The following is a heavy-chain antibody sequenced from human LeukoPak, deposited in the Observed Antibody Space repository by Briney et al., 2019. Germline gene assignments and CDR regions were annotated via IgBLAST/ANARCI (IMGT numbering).Heavy chain of an antibody. CDR2: MNPNSGNT. CDR3: ARGGVPAAIDY. Sequence: ASVKVSCKASGYTFTSYDINWVRQATGQGLEWMGWMNPNSGNTGYAQKFQGRVTMTRDTSTSTVYMELSSLRSEDTAVYYCARGGVPAAIDYWGQGTLVTVSS. V-gene: IGHV1-8*02. J-gene: IGHJ4*02. D-gene: IGHD2-2*01. CDR1: GYTFTSYD.